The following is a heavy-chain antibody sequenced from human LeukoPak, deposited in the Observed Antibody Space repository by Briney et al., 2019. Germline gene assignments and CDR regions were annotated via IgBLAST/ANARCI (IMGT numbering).Heavy chain of an antibody. CDR2: IIPIFGTA. D-gene: IGHD1-26*01. CDR3: AGMVAPGFDY. V-gene: IGHV1-69*01. CDR1: GGTFSSYA. J-gene: IGHJ4*02. Sequence: GASVKVSCKASGGTFSSYAISWVRQAPGQGLEWMGGIIPIFGTANYAQKFQGRVTITADESTSTAYMELSSLRSEDTAVYYCAGMVAPGFDYWGQGTLDTVSS.